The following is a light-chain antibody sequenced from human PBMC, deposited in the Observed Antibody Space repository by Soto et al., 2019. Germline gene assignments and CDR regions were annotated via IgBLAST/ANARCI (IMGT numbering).Light chain of an antibody. CDR2: WAS. V-gene: IGKV4-1*01. CDR3: QQYYSTPYT. CDR1: QSVLYSPNNKNY. J-gene: IGKJ2*01. Sequence: DIVMTQSPDSQAMSLGERATINCKSSQSVLYSPNNKNYVAWFQQKPGQPPKLLIYWASTRESGVPDRFSGSGSGTDFTLTISSLQAEDVAVYYCQQYYSTPYTFGRGTKLEIK.